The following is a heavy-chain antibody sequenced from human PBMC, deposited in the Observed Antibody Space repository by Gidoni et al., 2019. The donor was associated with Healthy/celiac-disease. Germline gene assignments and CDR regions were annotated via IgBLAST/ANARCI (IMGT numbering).Heavy chain of an antibody. CDR2: IWYDGSNK. CDR1: GFTFSSYG. D-gene: IGHD6-19*01. CDR3: ARGSGGSGWPYYYYGMDV. Sequence: QVQLVESGGGVVQPGRYLRLSCAASGFTFSSYGMPWVRQAPGQGLEWVAVIWYDGSNKYYADSVKGRFTISRDNSKNTLYLQMNSLRAEDTAVYYCARGSGGSGWPYYYYGMDVWGQGTTVTVSS. J-gene: IGHJ6*02. V-gene: IGHV3-33*01.